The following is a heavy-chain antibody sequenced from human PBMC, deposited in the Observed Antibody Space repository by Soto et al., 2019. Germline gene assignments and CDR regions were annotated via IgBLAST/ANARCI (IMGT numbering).Heavy chain of an antibody. D-gene: IGHD6-19*01. J-gene: IGHJ4*02. CDR2: INTNGVNT. Sequence: EVQLVESGGGLVQPGGSLRLSCAASGFTISGYSMFRVRQAPGKGLEYVSAINTNGVNTFYAKSVKGRFTISRDNSKNTMYLQMGSLRAEDMAVYYCARGRVEDSSGWATYFDYWGQGTLVTVSS. CDR3: ARGRVEDSSGWATYFDY. CDR1: GFTISGYS. V-gene: IGHV3-64*01.